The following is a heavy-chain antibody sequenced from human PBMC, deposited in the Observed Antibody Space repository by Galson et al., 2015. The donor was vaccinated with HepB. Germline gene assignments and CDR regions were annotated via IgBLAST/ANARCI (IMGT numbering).Heavy chain of an antibody. V-gene: IGHV1-18*04. Sequence: SVKVSCKASGYTFTSYGISWVRQAPGQGLEWMGWISAYNGNTNYAQKLQGRVTMTTDTSTSTAYMELRSLRSDDTAVYYCARYCSSTSCYQYYYYGMDVWGQGTTVTVSS. CDR3: ARYCSSTSCYQYYYYGMDV. CDR1: GYTFTSYG. D-gene: IGHD2-2*01. J-gene: IGHJ6*02. CDR2: ISAYNGNT.